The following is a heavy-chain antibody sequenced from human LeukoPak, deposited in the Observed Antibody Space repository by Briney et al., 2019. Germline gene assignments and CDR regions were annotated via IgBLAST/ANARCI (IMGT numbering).Heavy chain of an antibody. V-gene: IGHV4-59*08. CDR2: ISYSGST. J-gene: IGHJ4*02. Sequence: PSETLSLTCTVSGGSITSYYWSWIRQPPGKGLEVIGYISYSGSTNYNPSLKSRGTISVDTSKNQFSLKLSSVTAADTAVYYCARHGGYSNGYARYFDYWGQGTLVTVSS. CDR3: ARHGGYSNGYARYFDY. CDR1: GGSITSYY. D-gene: IGHD5-18*01.